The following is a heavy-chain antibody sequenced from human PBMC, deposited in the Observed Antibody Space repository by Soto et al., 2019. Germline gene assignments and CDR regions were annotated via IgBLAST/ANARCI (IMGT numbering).Heavy chain of an antibody. Sequence: GGSLRLSCAASGFTFSSYSMNWVHQAPGKGLEWVSYISSSSSTIYYADSVKGRFTISRDNAKNSLYLQMNSLRDEDTAVYYCAREGPATNHYDILTGYYGHFDYWGQGTLVTVS. J-gene: IGHJ4*02. CDR2: ISSSSSTI. V-gene: IGHV3-48*02. CDR3: AREGPATNHYDILTGYYGHFDY. CDR1: GFTFSSYS. D-gene: IGHD3-9*01.